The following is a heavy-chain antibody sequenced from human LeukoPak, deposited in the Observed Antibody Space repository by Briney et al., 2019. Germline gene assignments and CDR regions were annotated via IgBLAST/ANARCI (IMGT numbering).Heavy chain of an antibody. D-gene: IGHD2-21*02. CDR1: GFTFSSYA. V-gene: IGHV3-23*01. CDR2: ISGSGGST. Sequence: GGSLRLSCAASGFTFSSYAMSWVRQAPGKGLEWVSAISGSGGSTYYADSVKGRFTISRDNSKNTLYLQMNSLRAEDTAVYYCAKPAYCGGDCYWGYYYYGMDVWGQGTTVTVSS. J-gene: IGHJ6*02. CDR3: AKPAYCGGDCYWGYYYYGMDV.